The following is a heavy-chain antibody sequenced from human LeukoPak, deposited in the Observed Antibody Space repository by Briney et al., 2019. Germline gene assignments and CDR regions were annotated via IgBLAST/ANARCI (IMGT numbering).Heavy chain of an antibody. CDR2: IDTSGST. CDR3: ARGYSSGGGPFDR. CDR1: GFTVSSNY. D-gene: IGHD6-19*01. V-gene: IGHV3-53*01. Sequence: PGGSLRLSCAASGFTVSSNYMSWVRQAPGKGLDWVSVIDTSGSTYYADSVKGRFTISRDNSKNTLYLQMNSLRAEDTAVYYCARGYSSGGGPFDRWGQGTLVTVSS. J-gene: IGHJ5*02.